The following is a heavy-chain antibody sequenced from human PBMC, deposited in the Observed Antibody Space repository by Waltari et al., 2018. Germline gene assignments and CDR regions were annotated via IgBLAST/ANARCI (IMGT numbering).Heavy chain of an antibody. D-gene: IGHD3-10*01. J-gene: IGHJ2*01. CDR1: GYTLTELS. CDR3: ATKVVGYYGSGSYSNWYFDL. V-gene: IGHV1-24*01. CDR2: FDPEDGET. Sequence: QVQLVQSGAEVKKPGASVKVSCKVSGYTLTELSMHWVRQAPGKGLEWMGGFDPEDGETIYAQKFQGRVTMTEDTSTDTAYMELSSLRSEDTAVYYCATKVVGYYGSGSYSNWYFDLWGRGTLVTVSS.